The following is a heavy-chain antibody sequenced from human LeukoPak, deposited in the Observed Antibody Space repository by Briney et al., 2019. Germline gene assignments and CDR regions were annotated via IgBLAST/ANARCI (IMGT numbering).Heavy chain of an antibody. Sequence: GGSLRLSCVASGLIFGNYGMNWVRQAPGKGLEWVSSIGGGGYTTYYADSVRGRFTISRDNSKNSMYLQMSSLRAEDTAIYYCAEVESSYCRIWGQGTLVTVSS. D-gene: IGHD3-10*01. V-gene: IGHV3-23*01. CDR3: AEVESSYCRI. J-gene: IGHJ4*01. CDR1: GLIFGNYG. CDR2: IGGGGYTT.